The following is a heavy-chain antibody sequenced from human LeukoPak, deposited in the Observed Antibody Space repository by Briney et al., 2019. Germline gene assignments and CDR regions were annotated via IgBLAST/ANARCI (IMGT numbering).Heavy chain of an antibody. D-gene: IGHD3-10*01. V-gene: IGHV3-30*02. CDR2: IRYDGSNK. Sequence: PGGSLRLSCAASGFTFSSYGMHWVRQAPAKGLEWVAFIRYDGSNKYYADSVKGRFTISRDNSKNTLYLQMNRLRAEDTAVYYCAKDGHYYGSGSYFDYWGQGTLVTVSS. CDR3: AKDGHYYGSGSYFDY. CDR1: GFTFSSYG. J-gene: IGHJ4*02.